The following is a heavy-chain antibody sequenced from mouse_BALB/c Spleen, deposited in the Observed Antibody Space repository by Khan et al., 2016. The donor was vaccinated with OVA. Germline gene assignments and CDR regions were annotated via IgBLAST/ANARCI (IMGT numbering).Heavy chain of an antibody. J-gene: IGHJ3*01. V-gene: IGHV1S137*01. CDR2: ISTYYGHP. CDR1: GYTFTDFT. CDR3: TRGGGGNRFAY. Sequence: QVQLQQSGAELVRPGVSVKISCKGSGYTFTDFTMHWVRQSHAMSLEWIGVISTYYGHPTYNQKFKDKATMTVDKSSSTAYMELARLTSEDSAIYYFTRGGGGNRFAYWGQGTLVTVTA.